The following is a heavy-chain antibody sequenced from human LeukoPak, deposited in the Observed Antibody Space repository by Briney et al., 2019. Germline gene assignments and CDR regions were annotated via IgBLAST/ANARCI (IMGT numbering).Heavy chain of an antibody. CDR3: ARLNYYGSPMDV. CDR2: IIPIFGTA. D-gene: IGHD3-10*01. CDR1: GGTFSSYA. J-gene: IGHJ6*03. Sequence: SVKVSCTASGGTFSSYAISWVRQAPGQGLEWMGGIIPIFGTANYAQKFQGRVTITADESTSTAYMELSSLRSEDTAVYYCARLNYYGSPMDVWGKGTTVTVSS. V-gene: IGHV1-69*01.